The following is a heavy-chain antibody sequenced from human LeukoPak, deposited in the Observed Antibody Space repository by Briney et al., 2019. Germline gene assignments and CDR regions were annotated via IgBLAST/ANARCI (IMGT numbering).Heavy chain of an antibody. CDR1: GGSISSYH. CDR3: ARDPTTYYDFWSGYFDFDY. Sequence: SETLSLTCTVSGGSISSYHWSWIRQPAGKGLEWIGRIYTSGSTNYNPSLKSRVTMSVDTSKNQFSLKLSSVTAADTAVYYCARDPTTYYDFWSGYFDFDYWGQGTLVTVSS. CDR2: IYTSGST. D-gene: IGHD3-3*01. J-gene: IGHJ4*02. V-gene: IGHV4-4*07.